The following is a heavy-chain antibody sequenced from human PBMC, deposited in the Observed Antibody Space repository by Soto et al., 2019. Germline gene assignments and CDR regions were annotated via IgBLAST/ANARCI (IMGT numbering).Heavy chain of an antibody. CDR3: ARMYSSSAGGLDFYYGMDV. Sequence: QVQLVQSGAEVKKPGASVKVSCKASGYTFTGYYMHWVRQAPGQGLEWMGWINPNSGGTNYAQKFQGRFTMTRDTSISTAYMELSRLRSDDTAVYYCARMYSSSAGGLDFYYGMDVWGQGTTVTVSS. J-gene: IGHJ6*02. V-gene: IGHV1-2*02. CDR1: GYTFTGYY. CDR2: INPNSGGT. D-gene: IGHD6-6*01.